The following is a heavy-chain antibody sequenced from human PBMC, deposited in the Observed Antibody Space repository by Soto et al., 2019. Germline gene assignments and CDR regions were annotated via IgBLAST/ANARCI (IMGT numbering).Heavy chain of an antibody. CDR2: IGTSSSIK. CDR3: ARGGPYSSDDY. CDR1: GFTFSGYN. Sequence: VGSLRLSCVASGFTFSGYNLNWVRQAPGKGLEWVSYIGTSSSIKYYAASVKGRFAISRDNAKNSLYLQMNSLREEDTAVYYCARGGPYSSDDYWGQGTLVTVSS. J-gene: IGHJ4*02. D-gene: IGHD5-18*01. V-gene: IGHV3-48*02.